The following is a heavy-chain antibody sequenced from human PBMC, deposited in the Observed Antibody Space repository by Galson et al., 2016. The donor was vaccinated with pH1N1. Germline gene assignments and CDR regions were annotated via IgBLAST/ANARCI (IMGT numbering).Heavy chain of an antibody. J-gene: IGHJ4*02. CDR3: AREGEMDVDRTYYFDY. D-gene: IGHD3-16*01. CDR1: GASVTRGDSY. CDR2: IYYSGST. V-gene: IGHV4-31*03. Sequence: TLSLTCTVSGASVTRGDSYWSWIRQHPGKGLEWIGYIYYSGSTYYNPSLKSRVTISVDTSKNQFSLKLSSVTAADTAVYYCAREGEMDVDRTYYFDYWGQGTLVTVSS.